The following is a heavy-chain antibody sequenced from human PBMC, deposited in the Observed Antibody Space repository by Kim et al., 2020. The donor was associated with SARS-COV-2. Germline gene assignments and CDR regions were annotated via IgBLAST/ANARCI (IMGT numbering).Heavy chain of an antibody. D-gene: IGHD3-10*01. CDR3: ARGGPFSGSGSPFDF. Sequence: ASVKVSCKASGYTFSNNGMDWVRQAPGQRLEWMGWINIADGNTEYSEKFYDRLTITRDTSASATYLELNRLTSEDSAVYYCARGGPFSGSGSPFDFWGQGILVTVSS. V-gene: IGHV1-3*04. J-gene: IGHJ4*02. CDR2: INIADGNT. CDR1: GYTFSNNG.